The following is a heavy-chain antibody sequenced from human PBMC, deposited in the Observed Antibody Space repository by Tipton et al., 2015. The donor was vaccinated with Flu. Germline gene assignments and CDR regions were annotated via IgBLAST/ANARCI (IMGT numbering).Heavy chain of an antibody. CDR3: ARDLRGYSGYTGGDAFDV. J-gene: IGHJ3*01. Sequence: TLSLTCSVSGDSISSNSFYWGWVRQPPGTGLEWIGSISHSGSTNYNVSLNGRVIMSVDPSKGQLSLRLSSATAADTAKYYCARDLRGYSGYTGGDAFDVWGQGTVVTVSS. CDR2: ISHSGST. D-gene: IGHD5-12*01. CDR1: GDSISSNSFY. V-gene: IGHV4-39*07.